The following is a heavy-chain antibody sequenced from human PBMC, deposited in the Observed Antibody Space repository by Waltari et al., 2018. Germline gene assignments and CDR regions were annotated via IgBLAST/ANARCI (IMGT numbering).Heavy chain of an antibody. D-gene: IGHD6-6*01. V-gene: IGHV1-69*04. CDR3: ARGGGTSSIAALHDAFDI. J-gene: IGHJ3*02. Sequence: QVQLVQSGAEVKKPGSSVKVSCKASGGTFSSYAISWVRQAPGQGLEWMGRIIPIPGTANYAQKFQGRVTITAVKPTSTAYMELSSLRSEDTAVYYCARGGGTSSIAALHDAFDIWGQGTMVPVSS. CDR2: IIPIPGTA. CDR1: GGTFSSYA.